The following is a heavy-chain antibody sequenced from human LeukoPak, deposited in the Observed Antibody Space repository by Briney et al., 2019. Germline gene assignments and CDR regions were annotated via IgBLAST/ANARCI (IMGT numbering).Heavy chain of an antibody. J-gene: IGHJ4*02. D-gene: IGHD6-19*01. V-gene: IGHV3-48*04. CDR1: GFIFSSYS. Sequence: GGSLRLSCAASGFIFSSYSMSWVRQAPGKGLEWVSYISSSGSTIYYADSVKGRFTISRDNAKNSLYLQMNSLRAEDTAVYYCARDSSSGGDYWGQGTLVTVSS. CDR3: ARDSSSGGDY. CDR2: ISSSGSTI.